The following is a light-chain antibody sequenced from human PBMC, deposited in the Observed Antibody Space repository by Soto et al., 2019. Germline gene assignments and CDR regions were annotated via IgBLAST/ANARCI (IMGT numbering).Light chain of an antibody. CDR1: SSDVGGYNY. V-gene: IGLV2-11*01. CDR2: DVS. J-gene: IGLJ3*02. Sequence: QSVLTQPRSVSGSPGQSVTISCTGTSSDVGGYNYVSWYQQHPGKAPKLMIYDVSKRPSGVPDRFSGSKSGNTASLTISGLQPEDEADYYCCSYSGSLTFEVFGGGTKLTVL. CDR3: CSYSGSLTFEV.